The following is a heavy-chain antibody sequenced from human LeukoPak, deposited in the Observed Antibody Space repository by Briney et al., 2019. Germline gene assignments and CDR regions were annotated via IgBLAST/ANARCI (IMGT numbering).Heavy chain of an antibody. CDR3: ARDRLRYCSAGSCLHTDY. D-gene: IGHD2-15*01. CDR1: GFTFSSYA. CDR2: ISYDGSNK. J-gene: IGHJ4*02. Sequence: GRSLRLSCAASGFTFSSYAMHWVRQAPGKGLEWVAVISYDGSNKYYADSVKGRFTISRDNSKNTLYLQMNSLRAEDTAVYYCARDRLRYCSAGSCLHTDYWGQGTLVTVSS. V-gene: IGHV3-30*04.